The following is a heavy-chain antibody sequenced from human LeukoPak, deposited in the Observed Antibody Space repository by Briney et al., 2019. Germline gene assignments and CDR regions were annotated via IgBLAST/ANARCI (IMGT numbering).Heavy chain of an antibody. D-gene: IGHD3-3*01. Sequence: SETLSLTCTASGGSISSYYWSWIRQPPGKGLEWIGYIYYSGSTNYNPSLKSRVTISVDTSKNQFSLKLSSVTAADTAVYYCARELYYDFWSGYYLRGSYGMDVWGQGTTVTVSS. V-gene: IGHV4-59*01. CDR1: GGSISSYY. CDR2: IYYSGST. J-gene: IGHJ6*02. CDR3: ARELYYDFWSGYYLRGSYGMDV.